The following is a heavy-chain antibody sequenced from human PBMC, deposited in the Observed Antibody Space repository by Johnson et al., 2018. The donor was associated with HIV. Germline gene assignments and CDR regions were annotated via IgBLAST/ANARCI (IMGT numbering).Heavy chain of an antibody. Sequence: VQLVESGGGLVQPGGSLRLSCAASGFTFSSYDMHWVRQPPGKGLVWVSRINTDGSATTYADSVRGRFTISRDNAKNTLYLQMNSLRAEDTAVYYCASPYSYGLDDAFDIWGQGTMVTVSS. CDR2: INTDGSAT. V-gene: IGHV3-74*02. J-gene: IGHJ3*02. CDR1: GFTFSSYD. CDR3: ASPYSYGLDDAFDI. D-gene: IGHD5-18*01.